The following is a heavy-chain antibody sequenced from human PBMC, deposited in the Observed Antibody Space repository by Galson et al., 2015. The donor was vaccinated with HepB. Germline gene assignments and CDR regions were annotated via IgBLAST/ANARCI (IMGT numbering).Heavy chain of an antibody. CDR2: INHSGST. D-gene: IGHD7-27*01. Sequence: ETLSLTCAVYGGSFSGYYWSWIRQPPGKGLEWIGEINHSGSTNYNPSLKSRVTISVDTSKNQFSLKLSSVTAADTAVYYCARGHVDELGILSLGDDYWGQGTLVTVSS. J-gene: IGHJ4*02. CDR3: ARGHVDELGILSLGDDY. V-gene: IGHV4-34*01. CDR1: GGSFSGYY.